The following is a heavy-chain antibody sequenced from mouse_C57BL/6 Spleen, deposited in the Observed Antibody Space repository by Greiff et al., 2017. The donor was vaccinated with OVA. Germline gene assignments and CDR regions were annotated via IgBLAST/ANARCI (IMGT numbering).Heavy chain of an antibody. J-gene: IGHJ1*03. CDR1: GYAFSSSW. D-gene: IGHD1-1*01. Sequence: VQLQQSGPELVKPGASVKISCKASGYAFSSSWMNWVKQRPGKGLEWIGRIYPGDGDTNYNGKFKGKATLTADKSSSTAYMQLSSLTSEDSAVYFCARSYYGSRHWYFDVWGTGTTVTVSS. CDR3: ARSYYGSRHWYFDV. CDR2: IYPGDGDT. V-gene: IGHV1-82*01.